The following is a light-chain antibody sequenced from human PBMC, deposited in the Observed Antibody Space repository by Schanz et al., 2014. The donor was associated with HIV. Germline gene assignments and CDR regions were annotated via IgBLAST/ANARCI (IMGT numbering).Light chain of an antibody. CDR1: QSVRTT. CDR3: QQYGSSPLSIT. J-gene: IGKJ5*01. CDR2: DVS. Sequence: EIVMTQSPATLSVSPGERVTLSCRASQSVRTTLAWYQQKPGQAPRLLLYDVSNRASGIPARFSGSGSGTDFTLTITGLEPEDFAVYYCQQYGSSPLSITFGQGTRLEIK. V-gene: IGKV3-20*01.